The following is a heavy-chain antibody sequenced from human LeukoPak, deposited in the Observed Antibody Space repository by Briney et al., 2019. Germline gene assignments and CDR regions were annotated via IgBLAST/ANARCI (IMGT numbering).Heavy chain of an antibody. D-gene: IGHD5-24*01. CDR3: ARAGWLQLRGEYYYYYGMDV. J-gene: IGHJ6*02. CDR1: GGSISSYY. CDR2: IYYSGST. V-gene: IGHV4-59*01. Sequence: PSETLSLTCTVSGGSISSYYWSWIRQPPGKGLEWIGYIYYSGSTNYNPSLKSRVTISVDTSKNQFSLKLSSVTAADTAVYYCARAGWLQLRGEYYYYYGMDVWGQGTTVTVSS.